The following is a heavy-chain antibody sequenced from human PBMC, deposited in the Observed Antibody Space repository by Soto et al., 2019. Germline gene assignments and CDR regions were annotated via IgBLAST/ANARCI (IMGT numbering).Heavy chain of an antibody. J-gene: IGHJ6*02. CDR1: GGSISSGGYY. D-gene: IGHD6-13*01. V-gene: IGHV4-61*08. CDR2: IYYSGST. Sequence: PSETLSLTCTVSGGSISSGGYYWSWIRQPPGKGLEWIGYIYYSGSTNYNPSLKSRVTISVDTSKNQFSLKLSSVTAADTAVYYCARSIAAAGRDYYGMDVWGQGTTVTVSS. CDR3: ARSIAAAGRDYYGMDV.